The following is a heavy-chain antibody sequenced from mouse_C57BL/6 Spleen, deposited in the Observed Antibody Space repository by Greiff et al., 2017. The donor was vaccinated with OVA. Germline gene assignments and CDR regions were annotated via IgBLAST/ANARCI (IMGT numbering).Heavy chain of an antibody. Sequence: QVQLQQPGAELVRPGSSVKLSCKASGYTFTSYWMHWVKQRPIQGLEWIGNIDPSDSETHYNQKFKDKATLTVDKSSSTAYMQLSSLTSEDSAVYYCARTPTVVNYAMDYWGQGTSVTVSS. D-gene: IGHD1-1*01. J-gene: IGHJ4*01. V-gene: IGHV1-52*01. CDR2: IDPSDSET. CDR3: ARTPTVVNYAMDY. CDR1: GYTFTSYW.